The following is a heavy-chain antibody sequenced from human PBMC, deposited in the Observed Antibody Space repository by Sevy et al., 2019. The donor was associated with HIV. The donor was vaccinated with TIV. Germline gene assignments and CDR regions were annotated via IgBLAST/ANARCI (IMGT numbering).Heavy chain of an antibody. V-gene: IGHV1-24*01. CDR2: FDPEDDQT. J-gene: IGHJ4*02. D-gene: IGHD3-22*01. CDR3: ATTKDYYDSSAYPFDY. Sequence: ASVKVSCKVSGKTLTEFAMHWVRQAPGKGLEWMGTFDPEDDQTIYAQNFQDRVTMTEDTSTDTAFMELSCLRSDDTAVYYCATTKDYYDSSAYPFDYWGQGTLVTVSS. CDR1: GKTLTEFA.